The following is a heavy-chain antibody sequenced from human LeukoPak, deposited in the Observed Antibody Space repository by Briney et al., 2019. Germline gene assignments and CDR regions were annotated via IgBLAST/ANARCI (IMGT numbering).Heavy chain of an antibody. CDR2: IKQDGSEK. D-gene: IGHD4-17*01. CDR3: ARISVTTVHFDS. CDR1: GFTFSSYW. Sequence: PGGSLRLSCAASGFTFSSYWISWVRQAPGKGLEWVANIKQDGSEKYYVDSVKGRFTISRANAKNSVYLQMNSLRVDDTAVYYCARISVTTVHFDSWGQGTLVTVSS. V-gene: IGHV3-7*01. J-gene: IGHJ4*02.